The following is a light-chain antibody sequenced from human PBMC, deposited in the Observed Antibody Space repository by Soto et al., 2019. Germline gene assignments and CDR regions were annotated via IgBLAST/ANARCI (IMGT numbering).Light chain of an antibody. CDR1: QNVGTY. CDR3: QQSSSTPQT. Sequence: DIPMTQSPSSLSASIGDRVTITCRASQNVGTYLSWYQQKQGKAPKLLINVASTLQSGVPSRFSGSGSGTDFTLAISSLQPEDFATYYCQQSSSTPQTFGGGTRVEIK. CDR2: VAS. J-gene: IGKJ4*01. V-gene: IGKV1-39*01.